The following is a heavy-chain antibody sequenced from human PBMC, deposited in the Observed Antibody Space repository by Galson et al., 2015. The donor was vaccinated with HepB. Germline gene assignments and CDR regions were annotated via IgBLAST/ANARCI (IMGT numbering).Heavy chain of an antibody. D-gene: IGHD4-17*01. J-gene: IGHJ5*02. Sequence: SVKVSCKASGGTFSSYAISWVRQAPGQGLEWMGGIIPIFGTANYAQKFQGRVTITADESTSTAYMELSSLRSEDTAVYYCAQIGTTVTTYSGWFDPWGQGTLVTVSS. CDR2: IIPIFGTA. V-gene: IGHV1-69*13. CDR1: GGTFSSYA. CDR3: AQIGTTVTTYSGWFDP.